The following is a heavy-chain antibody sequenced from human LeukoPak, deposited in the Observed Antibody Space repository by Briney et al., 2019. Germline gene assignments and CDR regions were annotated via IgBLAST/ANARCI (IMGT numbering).Heavy chain of an antibody. V-gene: IGHV3-9*01. CDR2: IRWSTDIV. Sequence: GGSLRLSCAASGFPFDDYAMHWVRQAPGKGLEWVSGIRWSTDIVGYADSVRGRCTISRDKAKNSLELQMNSLRAEDTALYYCVKDFGQTTAAIAYWGKGTLVTVSS. CDR3: VKDFGQTTAAIAY. D-gene: IGHD2-2*01. J-gene: IGHJ4*02. CDR1: GFPFDDYA.